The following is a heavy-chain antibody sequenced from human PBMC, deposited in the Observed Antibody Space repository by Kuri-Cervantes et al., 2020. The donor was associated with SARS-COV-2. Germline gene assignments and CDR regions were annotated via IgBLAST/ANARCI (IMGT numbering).Heavy chain of an antibody. D-gene: IGHD7-27*01. Sequence: GGSLRLSFAASGFTFSGYSMNWIRQAPGKGLERVASIDSSSYYIYHADSVKGRLTNSRNNAKTSVYLQMNILKVEDTDVYFCAREEGGELGEAFDYWGQGALVTVSS. CDR3: AREEGGELGEAFDY. CDR1: GFTFSGYS. CDR2: IDSSSYYI. V-gene: IGHV3-21*01. J-gene: IGHJ4*02.